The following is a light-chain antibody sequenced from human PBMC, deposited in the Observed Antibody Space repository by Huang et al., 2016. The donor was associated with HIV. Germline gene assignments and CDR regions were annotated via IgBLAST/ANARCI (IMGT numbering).Light chain of an antibody. J-gene: IGKJ2*01. Sequence: DIVMTQTPLFLSVTPGEPASISCNASQSLFHGDDGDIHLDWYVQKPGQSPHLLIYTLSFRASGVPDRFIGDGAGSDFTLKITRVEAEDAGVYYCMQRLQFPYTFGQGTK. CDR3: MQRLQFPYT. CDR2: TLS. V-gene: IGKV2-40*01. CDR1: QSLFHGDDGDIH.